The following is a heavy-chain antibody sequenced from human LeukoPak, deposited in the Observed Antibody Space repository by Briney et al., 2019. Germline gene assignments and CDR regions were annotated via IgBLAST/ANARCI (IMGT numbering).Heavy chain of an antibody. CDR1: GFTFGSYA. CDR3: AKEMKPWMHFDY. CDR2: TSSDINDKNYDVNNK. Sequence: PGGSLRLSCAAAGFTFGSYAMHWVRQAPGKGQEWVAVTSSDINDKNYDVNNKHYADSVKGRFTISRDNSKNTLYLQRNSLRAEDTAVYYCAKEMKPWMHFDYWGQGTLVSVSS. D-gene: IGHD5-12*01. J-gene: IGHJ4*02. V-gene: IGHV3-30*18.